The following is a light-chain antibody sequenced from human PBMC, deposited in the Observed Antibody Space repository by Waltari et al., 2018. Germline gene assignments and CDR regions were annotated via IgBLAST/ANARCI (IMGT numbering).Light chain of an antibody. CDR3: CSYAGLVV. CDR2: EVS. V-gene: IGLV2-23*02. Sequence: QSALTQPASVSGSPGQSITISCTGTSSDVGGYNLVSWYQQHPGKAPKLMIYEVSKRPSGVSNRFSGSKSGNTASLTISGLQAEDEADYYCCSYAGLVVFGGGTKLTVL. CDR1: SSDVGGYNL. J-gene: IGLJ2*01.